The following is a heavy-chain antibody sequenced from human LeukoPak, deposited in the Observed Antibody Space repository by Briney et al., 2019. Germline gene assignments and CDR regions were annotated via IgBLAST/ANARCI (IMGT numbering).Heavy chain of an antibody. CDR3: ARSIPKITMVRGVIISLQFIRLDP. Sequence: SVKVSCKASGGTFSSYAISWVRQAPGQGLEWMGGIIPIFGTANYAQKFQGRVTITADESTSTAYMELSSLRSEDTAVYYCARSIPKITMVRGVIISLQFIRLDPWGQGTLVTVSS. V-gene: IGHV1-69*01. CDR2: IIPIFGTA. J-gene: IGHJ5*02. CDR1: GGTFSSYA. D-gene: IGHD3-10*01.